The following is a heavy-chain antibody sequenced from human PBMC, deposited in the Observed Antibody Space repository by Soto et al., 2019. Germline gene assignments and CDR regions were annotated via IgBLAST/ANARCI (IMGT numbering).Heavy chain of an antibody. V-gene: IGHV3-33*01. CDR2: IWYDGSNK. D-gene: IGHD2-8*01. Sequence: LRLSCAASGFTFSSYGMHWVRQAPGKGLEWVAVIWYDGSNKYYADSVKGRFTVSRDNSKNTLYLQMNSLRAEDTAVYYCATGMVYAIPLAGYYGMDVWGQGTTVTVSS. CDR3: ATGMVYAIPLAGYYGMDV. CDR1: GFTFSSYG. J-gene: IGHJ6*02.